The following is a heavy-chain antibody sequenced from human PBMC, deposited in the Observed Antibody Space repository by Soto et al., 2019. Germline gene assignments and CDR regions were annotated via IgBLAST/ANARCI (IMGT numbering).Heavy chain of an antibody. D-gene: IGHD3-16*01. CDR1: GGSISSYY. CDR3: ARRYGGNFDY. J-gene: IGHJ4*02. V-gene: IGHV4-59*01. Sequence: ETLSLTCTVSGGSISSYYWSWIRQPPGKGLEWIGYIYYTGNSIYNPSLKSRVTISIDTSKNQFSLKLTSVTAADTAVYYCARRYGGNFDYWGQGTLVTVSS. CDR2: IYYTGNS.